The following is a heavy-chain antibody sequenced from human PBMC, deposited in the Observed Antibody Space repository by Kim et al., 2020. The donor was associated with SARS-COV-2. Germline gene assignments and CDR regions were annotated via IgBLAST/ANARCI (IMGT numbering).Heavy chain of an antibody. CDR3: ARDRTGGQWLVKYYFDY. CDR1: GGTFSSYA. D-gene: IGHD6-19*01. Sequence: SVKVSCKASGGTFSSYAISWVRQAPGQGLEWMGRIIPILGIANYAQKFQGRVTITTDKSTSTAYMELSSLRSEDTAVYYCARDRTGGQWLVKYYFDYWGQGTLVTVSS. V-gene: IGHV1-69*04. J-gene: IGHJ4*02. CDR2: IIPILGIA.